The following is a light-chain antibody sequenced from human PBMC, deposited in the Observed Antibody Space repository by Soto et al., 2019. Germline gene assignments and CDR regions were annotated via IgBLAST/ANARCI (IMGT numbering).Light chain of an antibody. CDR1: SSDVGGYNY. V-gene: IGLV2-11*01. CDR3: CSYAGSYSWV. J-gene: IGLJ2*01. CDR2: DVN. Sequence: QSALTQPRSVSGSPGQSVTLSCTGTSSDVGGYNYVSWYQQHAGKAPKLIIFDVNKRPSGVPDRFSGSKSGNTASLTISGLQAEDEAYYYCCSYAGSYSWVFGGGTKVNVL.